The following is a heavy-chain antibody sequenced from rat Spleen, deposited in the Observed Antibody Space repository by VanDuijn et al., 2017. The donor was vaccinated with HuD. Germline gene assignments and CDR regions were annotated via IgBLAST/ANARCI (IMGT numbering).Heavy chain of an antibody. CDR3: AGQGGRVMPTSGYWYFDF. J-gene: IGHJ1*01. Sequence: EVQVVESGGGLLQPGRSMKLSCAASGFTFSNYGMAWVRQTPTRGLEWVASISAGGGNTYYRDSVKGRFTISRDNAKNTQFLQMDSLRSEDTATYYCAGQGGRVMPTSGYWYFDFWGPGTMVTVSS. V-gene: IGHV5S14*01. D-gene: IGHD1-12*01. CDR1: GFTFSNYG. CDR2: ISAGGGNT.